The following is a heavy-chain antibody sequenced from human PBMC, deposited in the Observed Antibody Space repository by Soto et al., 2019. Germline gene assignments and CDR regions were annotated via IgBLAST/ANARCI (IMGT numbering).Heavy chain of an antibody. CDR3: ASTPTPPGYSSSWPLDY. V-gene: IGHV3-23*01. J-gene: IGHJ4*02. CDR1: GFTFSSYA. CDR2: ISGSGGST. Sequence: PGGSLRLSCAASGFTFSSYAMSWVRQAPGKGLEWVSAISGSGGSTYYADSVKGRFTISRDNSKNTLYLQMNSLRSEDTAVYYCASTPTPPGYSSSWPLDYWGQGTLVTVSS. D-gene: IGHD6-13*01.